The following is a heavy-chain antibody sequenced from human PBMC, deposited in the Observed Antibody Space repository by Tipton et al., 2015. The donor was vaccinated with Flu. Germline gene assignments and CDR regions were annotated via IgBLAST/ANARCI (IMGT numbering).Heavy chain of an antibody. D-gene: IGHD2-2*01. Sequence: TLSLTCTVSGGFFTSYYWNWIRQPPGKGLEWIGYIYNSQYTKYNPSLKSRVTISVDTSKKQFSLQLRPVTAADTAVYYCARDPSLGMPDYFDSWGQGTLVTASS. CDR1: GGFFTSYY. J-gene: IGHJ4*02. V-gene: IGHV4-59*12. CDR3: ARDPSLGMPDYFDS. CDR2: IYNSQYT.